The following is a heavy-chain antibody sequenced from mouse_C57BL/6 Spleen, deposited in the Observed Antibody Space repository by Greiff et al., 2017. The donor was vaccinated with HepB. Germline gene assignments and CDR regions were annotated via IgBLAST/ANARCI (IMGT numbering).Heavy chain of an antibody. J-gene: IGHJ1*03. D-gene: IGHD1-1*01. Sequence: QVHVKQSGAELVRPGASVTLSCKASGYTFTDYEMHWVKQTPVHGLEWIGAIDPETGGTAYNQKFKGKAILTADKPSSTAYMELRSLTSEDSAVYYCTRKVRRAFITTVGRGYWYFDGCGTGTTFTVSS. CDR1: GYTFTDYE. CDR3: TRKVRRAFITTVGRGYWYFDG. CDR2: IDPETGGT. V-gene: IGHV1-15*01.